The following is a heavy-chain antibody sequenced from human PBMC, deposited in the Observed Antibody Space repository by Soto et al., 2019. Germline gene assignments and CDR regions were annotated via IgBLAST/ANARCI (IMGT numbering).Heavy chain of an antibody. CDR3: AKGSASASPYYFDY. CDR1: GFTFSNYA. Sequence: EVQLLESGGGLEQPGGSLRLSCAASGFTFSNYAMSWVRQDPGKGLEWLSVISGGGGSTWYADSVKGRFTISRDNSKNTVYLQMTSLSAEDTAVYYCAKGSASASPYYFDYWGQGTLVTVSS. V-gene: IGHV3-23*01. CDR2: ISGGGGST. J-gene: IGHJ4*02.